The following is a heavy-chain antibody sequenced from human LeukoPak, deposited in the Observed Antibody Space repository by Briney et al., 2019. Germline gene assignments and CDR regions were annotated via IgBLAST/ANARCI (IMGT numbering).Heavy chain of an antibody. CDR2: INPNSGGT. V-gene: IGHV1-2*02. D-gene: IGHD4/OR15-4a*01. CDR1: GYTFTGYY. CDR3: ARFDYGDHEGFDY. Sequence: GASVKVSCKASGYTFTGYYMHWVRQAPGQGLEWMGWINPNSGGTNYAQNFQGRVTMTRDTSISTVYMELNRLRSDDTAVYYCARFDYGDHEGFDYWGQGTLVTVSS. J-gene: IGHJ4*02.